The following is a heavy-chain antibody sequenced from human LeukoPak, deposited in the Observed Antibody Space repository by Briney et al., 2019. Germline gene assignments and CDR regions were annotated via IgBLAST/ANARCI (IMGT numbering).Heavy chain of an antibody. V-gene: IGHV3-33*08. J-gene: IGHJ4*02. CDR2: IWYDGSNK. CDR3: ARELAA. Sequence: GGSLRLSCAASGFTFSSYAMHWVRQAPGKGLEWVAVIWYDGSNKYYADSVKGRFTISRDNSKNTLYLQMNSLRDEDTAVYYCARELAAWGQGTLVTVSS. CDR1: GFTFSSYA. D-gene: IGHD6-13*01.